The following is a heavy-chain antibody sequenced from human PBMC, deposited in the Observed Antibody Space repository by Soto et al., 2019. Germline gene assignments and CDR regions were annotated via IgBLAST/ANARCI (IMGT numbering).Heavy chain of an antibody. CDR2: IYYNDDR. Sequence: PTLVNPTQTLTLTCTFSGFSFTTAGVAVGWIRQTPGGALEWLTLIYYNDDRRFGPSLKTRLTITGDTSKNQVVLSLTNVDPGDTATYFCAHSDGGYEIIYFDFWGQGIPVTVSS. V-gene: IGHV2-5*01. CDR3: AHSDGGYEIIYFDF. J-gene: IGHJ4*02. D-gene: IGHD5-12*01. CDR1: GFSFTTAGVA.